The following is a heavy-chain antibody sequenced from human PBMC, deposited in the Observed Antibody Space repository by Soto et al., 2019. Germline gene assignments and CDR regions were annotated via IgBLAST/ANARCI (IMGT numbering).Heavy chain of an antibody. CDR1: GFTFSDYY. V-gene: IGHV3-11*01. Sequence: GGSLRLSCAASGFTFSDYYMSWIRQAPGKGLEWVSYISSSGSTIYYADSVKGRFTISRDNAKNSLYLQMNSLRAEDTAVYYCATSPDIVVVPAAMKNKDNWFDPWGQGTLVTVSS. CDR2: ISSSGSTI. D-gene: IGHD2-2*01. CDR3: ATSPDIVVVPAAMKNKDNWFDP. J-gene: IGHJ5*02.